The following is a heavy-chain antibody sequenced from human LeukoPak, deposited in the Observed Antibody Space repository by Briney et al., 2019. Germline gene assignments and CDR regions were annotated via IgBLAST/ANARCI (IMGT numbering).Heavy chain of an antibody. V-gene: IGHV3-15*01. CDR2: IKSKTDGGTT. CDR1: GLAVNSNY. D-gene: IGHD1-26*01. CDR3: TTDEEWELS. J-gene: IGHJ4*02. Sequence: GGSLRLSCAVSGLAVNSNYMTWVRQAPGKGLEWVGRIKSKTDGGTTDYAAPVKGRFTISRDDSKNTLYLQMNSLKTEDTAVYYCTTDEEWELSWGQGTLVTVSS.